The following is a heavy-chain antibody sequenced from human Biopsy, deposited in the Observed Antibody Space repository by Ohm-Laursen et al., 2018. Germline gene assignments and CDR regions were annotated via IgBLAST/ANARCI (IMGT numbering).Heavy chain of an antibody. D-gene: IGHD5/OR15-5a*01. V-gene: IGHV3-21*04. CDR1: GFDFSDYS. J-gene: IGHJ6*02. CDR3: ARAKSVLDYFYGLDV. CDR2: VTTTSSYI. Sequence: SLRLSCAASGFDFSDYSMSWVRQAPGKGLEWVSSVTTTSSYIYYADSVKGRFTISRDNAKKSLYLQMNSLRAEDTAVYYCARAKSVLDYFYGLDVWGQGTTVTVSS.